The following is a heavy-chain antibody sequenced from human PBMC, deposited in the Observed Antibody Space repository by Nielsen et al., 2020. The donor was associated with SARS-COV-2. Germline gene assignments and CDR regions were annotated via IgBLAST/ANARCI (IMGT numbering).Heavy chain of an antibody. CDR1: GFTFSSFW. D-gene: IGHD2-8*02. CDR3: AKSRGGGYWDAFDI. CDR2: IKQDANEK. Sequence: GESLKISCAASGFTFSSFWMTWVRQAPGKGLEWVANIKQDANEKYYVDSVKGRFTISRDNSKNTLYLQMNSLRAEDTAVYYCAKSRGGGYWDAFDIWGQGTMVTVSS. J-gene: IGHJ3*02. V-gene: IGHV3-7*01.